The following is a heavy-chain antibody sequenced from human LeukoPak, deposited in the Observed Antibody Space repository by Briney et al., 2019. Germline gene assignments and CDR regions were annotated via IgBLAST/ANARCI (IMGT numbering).Heavy chain of an antibody. V-gene: IGHV4-39*07. CDR2: IYYSGST. J-gene: IGHJ6*02. CDR3: ARVIMTTVTTVRYYYYYGMDV. Sequence: SETLSLTCTVSGGSISSSSYYWGWIRQPPGKGLEWIGSIYYSGSTYYNPSLKSRVTISVDTSKNQFSLKLSSVTAADTAVYYCARVIMTTVTTVRYYYYYGMDVWGQGTTVTVSS. D-gene: IGHD4-11*01. CDR1: GGSISSSSYY.